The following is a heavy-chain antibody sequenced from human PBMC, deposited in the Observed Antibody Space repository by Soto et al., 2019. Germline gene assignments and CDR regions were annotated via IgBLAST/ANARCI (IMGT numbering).Heavy chain of an antibody. Sequence: QVQLVQSGAEVKKPGASVKVSCKASGYTFSSYGISWVRQAPGQGLEWMGWISAYNGNTKYSQKIQGRVTITTDTSTSTAYMVLRSLRSDDTAVYYFARDSPPFDYCCQGTLVTVSS. CDR1: GYTFSSYG. CDR3: ARDSPPFDY. V-gene: IGHV1-18*01. CDR2: ISAYNGNT. J-gene: IGHJ4*02.